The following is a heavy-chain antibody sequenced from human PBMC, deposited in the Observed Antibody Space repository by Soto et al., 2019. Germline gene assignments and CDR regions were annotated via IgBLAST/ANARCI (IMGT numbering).Heavy chain of an antibody. CDR2: INHSGST. Sequence: SETLSLTCAVSSGSISSSNWWSWVRQPPRKGLEWIGEINHSGSTNYNPSLKSRVTMSVDTSKNQFSLKLSSVTAADTAVYYCARVTRIVGATTPGSDAFDIWGQGTMVTVSS. D-gene: IGHD1-26*01. CDR1: SGSISSSNW. CDR3: ARVTRIVGATTPGSDAFDI. V-gene: IGHV4-4*02. J-gene: IGHJ3*02.